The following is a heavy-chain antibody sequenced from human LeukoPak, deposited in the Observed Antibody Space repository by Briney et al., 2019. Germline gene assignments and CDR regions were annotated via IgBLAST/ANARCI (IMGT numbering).Heavy chain of an antibody. CDR2: IRYDGSNK. V-gene: IGHV3-30*02. CDR3: AKDLRRIVGATKGMDV. Sequence: GGSLRLSRAASGFTFSSYGMHWVRQAPGNGLEWVAFIRYDGSNKYYADSVKGRFTISRDNSKNTLYLQMNSLRAEDTAVYYCAKDLRRIVGATKGMDVWGKGTTVTVSS. CDR1: GFTFSSYG. D-gene: IGHD1-26*01. J-gene: IGHJ6*03.